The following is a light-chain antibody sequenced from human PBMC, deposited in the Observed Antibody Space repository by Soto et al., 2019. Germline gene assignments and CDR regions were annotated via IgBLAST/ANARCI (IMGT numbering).Light chain of an antibody. CDR3: QQYGSSPHT. J-gene: IGKJ2*01. V-gene: IGKV3-20*01. Sequence: EIVLTQSPGTLSLSPGERATLSCRASQSVSSSYLAWYQHKPGQAPRLLIYGASSSATGIPDRVSGSGSGKDFTLTISRLEPEDFAVYYCQQYGSSPHTFGQGTKLEIK. CDR1: QSVSSSY. CDR2: GAS.